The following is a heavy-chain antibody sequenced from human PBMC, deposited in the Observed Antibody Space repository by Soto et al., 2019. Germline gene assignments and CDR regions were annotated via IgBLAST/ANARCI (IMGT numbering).Heavy chain of an antibody. CDR3: ARDLMGDGYNLYYFDY. V-gene: IGHV1-46*01. CDR2: INPSGGST. J-gene: IGHJ4*02. Sequence: ASVKVSCKASGYTFTSYYMHWVRQAPGQGLEWMGIINPSGGSTSYAQKFQGRVTMTRDTSTSTVYMELSSLRSEDTAVYYCARDLMGDGYNLYYFDYWGQGTLVTVSS. CDR1: GYTFTSYY. D-gene: IGHD5-12*01.